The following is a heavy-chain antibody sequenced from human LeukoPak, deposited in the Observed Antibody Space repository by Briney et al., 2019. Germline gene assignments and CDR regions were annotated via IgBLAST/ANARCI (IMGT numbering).Heavy chain of an antibody. J-gene: IGHJ4*02. CDR1: GFTFSSYA. D-gene: IGHD3-10*01. Sequence: PGGSLRLSCAASGFTFSSYAMHWVRQAPGKGLERVAVISYDGSNKYYADSVKGRFTISRDNSKNTLYLQMNSLRAEDTAVYYCARDILNTMVRGVIITDYFDYWGQGTLVTVSS. CDR3: ARDILNTMVRGVIITDYFDY. V-gene: IGHV3-30-3*01. CDR2: ISYDGSNK.